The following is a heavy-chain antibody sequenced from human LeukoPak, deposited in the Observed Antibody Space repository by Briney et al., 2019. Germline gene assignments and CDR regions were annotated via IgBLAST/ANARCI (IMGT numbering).Heavy chain of an antibody. Sequence: GESLRLSCAASGFTFSSYAMSWVRQAPGKGLEWVSAISGSGGSTYYADSVKGRFTISRDNSKNTLYLQMNSLRAEDTAVYYCAKTVRWGSSSPGYFDYWGQGTLVTVSS. D-gene: IGHD2-2*01. V-gene: IGHV3-23*01. J-gene: IGHJ4*02. CDR3: AKTVRWGSSSPGYFDY. CDR1: GFTFSSYA. CDR2: ISGSGGST.